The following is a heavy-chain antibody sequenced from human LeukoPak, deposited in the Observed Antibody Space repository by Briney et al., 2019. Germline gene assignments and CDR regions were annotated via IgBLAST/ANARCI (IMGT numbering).Heavy chain of an antibody. V-gene: IGHV1-2*02. Sequence: ASVQVPCKASGYTFTGYYIHWVRQAPGQGLEWMGWINPNSGGTNYAQKFQGRVTMTRDTSISTAYVELNRLRADDTAVYDCARGGLPAFYYYMDVWGKGTTVTVSS. CDR2: INPNSGGT. D-gene: IGHD1-26*01. CDR3: ARGGLPAFYYYMDV. CDR1: GYTFTGYY. J-gene: IGHJ6*03.